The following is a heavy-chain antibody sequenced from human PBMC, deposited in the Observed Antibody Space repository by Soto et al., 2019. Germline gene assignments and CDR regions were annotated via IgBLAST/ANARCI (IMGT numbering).Heavy chain of an antibody. J-gene: IGHJ4*02. D-gene: IGHD3-10*01. Sequence: EVQLLESGGGLVQSGGSLRLSCGVSGFTFNDFEMNWVRQAPGKGLEWLAYIDGSGTTKKYADSVRGRFTISRDNPNNLLFPEMSSVGAADTAIYYCARGFGRFNCWGEGTLVSVSS. V-gene: IGHV3-48*03. CDR3: ARGFGRFNC. CDR1: GFTFNDFE. CDR2: IDGSGTTK.